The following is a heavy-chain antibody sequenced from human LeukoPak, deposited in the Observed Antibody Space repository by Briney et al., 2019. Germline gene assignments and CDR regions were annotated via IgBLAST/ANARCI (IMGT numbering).Heavy chain of an antibody. CDR2: ISGSGGST. J-gene: IGHJ4*02. CDR1: GFTFSSYA. CDR3: AKAPSRRELWFRELLYFDY. D-gene: IGHD3-10*01. V-gene: IGHV3-23*01. Sequence: PGGSLRLSCAASGFTFSSYAMSWVRQAPGKGLEWVSAISGSGGSTYYADSVKGRFTISRDNSKNTLYLQMNSLRAEDTAVYYCAKAPSRRELWFRELLYFDYWGQGTLVTVSS.